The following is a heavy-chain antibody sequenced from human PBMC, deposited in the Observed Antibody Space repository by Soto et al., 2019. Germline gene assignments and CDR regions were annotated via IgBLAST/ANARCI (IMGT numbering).Heavy chain of an antibody. Sequence: GGSLRLSCTPSGFTFSGFAMSWFRQPPGKGLQWVGFIRSKRLYGTTEYAASVRGRFTISRDDSQRLVYLQMDSLQSEDTAVYYRTRGSYSAYETSTLSLDFWGLGTLVTVSS. D-gene: IGHD5-12*01. CDR2: IRSKRLYGTT. CDR1: GFTFSGFA. CDR3: TRGSYSAYETSTLSLDF. J-gene: IGHJ4*02. V-gene: IGHV3-49*03.